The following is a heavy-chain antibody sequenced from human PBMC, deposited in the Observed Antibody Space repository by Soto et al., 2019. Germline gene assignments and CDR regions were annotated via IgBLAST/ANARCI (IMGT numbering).Heavy chain of an antibody. CDR2: THYRSKWYN. V-gene: IGHV6-1*01. D-gene: IGHD6-6*01. J-gene: IGHJ5*02. CDR3: ARFEVYSSSPRGGNWFDP. CDR1: GDSVSSNSAA. Sequence: SQTLSLTCAISGDSVSSNSAAWNWIRQSPSRGLEWLGRTHYRSKWYNDYAVSVKSRITINPDTSKNQFSLQLNSVTPEDTAVYYCARFEVYSSSPRGGNWFDPWGQGTLVTVSS.